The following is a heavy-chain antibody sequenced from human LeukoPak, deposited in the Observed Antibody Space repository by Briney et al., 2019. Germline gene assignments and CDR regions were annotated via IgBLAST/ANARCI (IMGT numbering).Heavy chain of an antibody. CDR2: TIPILGIA. Sequence: SVKVSCRASGGTFSSYTISWVRQAPGQGLEWMGRTIPILGIANYAQKFQGRDTITADKSTSTAYMELSSLRSEDTAVYYCARDHPGPLVVVPAAAFDYWGQGTLVTVSS. CDR1: GGTFSSYT. V-gene: IGHV1-69*04. J-gene: IGHJ4*02. CDR3: ARDHPGPLVVVPAAAFDY. D-gene: IGHD2-2*01.